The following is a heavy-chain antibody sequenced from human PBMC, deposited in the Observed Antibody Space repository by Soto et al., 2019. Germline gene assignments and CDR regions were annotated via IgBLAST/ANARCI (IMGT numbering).Heavy chain of an antibody. CDR3: ARAHTWIQLEFDY. CDR2: ISYDGSNK. Sequence: GGSLRLSCAASGFTFSSYAMHWVRQAPGKGLEWVAVISYDGSNKYYADSVKGRFTISRDNSKNTLYLQMNSLRAEDTAVYYCARAHTWIQLEFDYWGQGTLVTVSS. V-gene: IGHV3-30-3*01. J-gene: IGHJ4*02. CDR1: GFTFSSYA. D-gene: IGHD5-18*01.